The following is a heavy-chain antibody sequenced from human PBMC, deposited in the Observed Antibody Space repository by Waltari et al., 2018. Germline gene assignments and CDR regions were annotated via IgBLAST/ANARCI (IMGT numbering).Heavy chain of an antibody. Sequence: QVVLQESGPGLVKPSETLSLPCSVSGDSMNNYPWTWIRQTPGKGLGWIGYISYSGTTNYNPSLKSRVTISLDTSKNQFSLKLNSVTAADSAVYYCAREPGYCRGGSCYFSGDNAYDVWGRGTMVTVSS. D-gene: IGHD2-15*01. CDR3: AREPGYCRGGSCYFSGDNAYDV. CDR2: ISYSGTT. J-gene: IGHJ3*01. CDR1: GDSMNNYP. V-gene: IGHV4-59*01.